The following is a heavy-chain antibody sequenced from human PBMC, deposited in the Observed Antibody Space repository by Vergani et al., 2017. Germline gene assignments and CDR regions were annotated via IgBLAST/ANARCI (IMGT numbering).Heavy chain of an antibody. Sequence: QVQLVQSGAEVKKPGSSVKVSCKTSGGTFSSYAISWVRQAPGQGLEWMGGIIPIFGTANYAQKFQGRVTITADESTSTAYMELSSLRSEDTAVYYCAGGVASYCGGYCYSGWFDPWGQGTLVTVSS. CDR2: IIPIFGTA. CDR1: GGTFSSYA. CDR3: AGGVASYCGGYCYSGWFDP. V-gene: IGHV1-69*01. J-gene: IGHJ5*02. D-gene: IGHD2-21*01.